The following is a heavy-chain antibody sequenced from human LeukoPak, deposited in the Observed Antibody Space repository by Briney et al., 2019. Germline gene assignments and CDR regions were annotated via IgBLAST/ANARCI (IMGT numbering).Heavy chain of an antibody. Sequence: GGTLRLSCAVSGFTFSSYGMSWVRQAPGKGLEWVSGISGSGGSTYYADSVKGRFTISRDNSKNTLYLQMNSLRAEDTAVYYCAKDASGSHRADDAFDIWSQGTMVTVSS. CDR3: AKDASGSHRADDAFDI. CDR2: ISGSGGST. V-gene: IGHV3-23*01. CDR1: GFTFSSYG. D-gene: IGHD1-26*01. J-gene: IGHJ3*02.